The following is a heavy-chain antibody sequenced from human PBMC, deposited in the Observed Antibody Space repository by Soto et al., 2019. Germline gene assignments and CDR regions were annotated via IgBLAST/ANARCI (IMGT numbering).Heavy chain of an antibody. CDR1: GYTFTSYA. CDR2: INAGNGNT. CDR3: ARDKAPNKYASPWSYDY. V-gene: IGHV1-3*01. Sequence: ASVKVSCKASGYTFTSYAMHWVRQAPGQRLEWMGWINAGNGNTKYSQKFQGRVTITRDTSASTVYMELSSLKSEDTAIYYCARDKAPNKYASPWSYDYWGQGSLVTVSS. D-gene: IGHD2-2*01. J-gene: IGHJ4*02.